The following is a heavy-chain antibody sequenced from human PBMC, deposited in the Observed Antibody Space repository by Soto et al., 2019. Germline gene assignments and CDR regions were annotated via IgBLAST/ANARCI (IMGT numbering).Heavy chain of an antibody. V-gene: IGHV2-26*01. CDR1: GFSLSKAMG. D-gene: IGHD1-1*01. CDR2: IFSNDEK. CDR3: ARIRDNWNDVDP. Sequence: QVTLKESGPVLVKPTETLTLTCTVSGFSLSKAMGVSWIRQPPGKALEWLAHIFSNDEKYFNTSLKSRLPISQHPTKSQVDLTMNNMDPVDTATYCCARIRDNWNDVDPWGQGTLVTVSS. J-gene: IGHJ5*02.